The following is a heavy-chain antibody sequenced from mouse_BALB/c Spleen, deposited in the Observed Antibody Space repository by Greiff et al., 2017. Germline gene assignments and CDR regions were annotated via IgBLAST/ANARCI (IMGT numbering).Heavy chain of an antibody. CDR2: IDPFNGGT. CDR3: ATYYYAYFDY. J-gene: IGHJ2*01. D-gene: IGHD2-10*01. V-gene: IGHV1S135*01. Sequence: VQLKESGPELMKPGASVKISCKASGYSFTSYYMHWVKQSHEKSLEWIGYIDPFNGGTSYNQKFKGKATLTVDKSSSTAYMHLSSLTSEDSAVYYCATYYYAYFDYWGQGTTLTVSS. CDR1: GYSFTSYY.